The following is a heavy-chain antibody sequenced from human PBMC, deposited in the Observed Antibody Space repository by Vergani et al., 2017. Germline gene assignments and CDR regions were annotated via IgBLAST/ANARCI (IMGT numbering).Heavy chain of an antibody. CDR1: GFSLSTSGMC. CDR3: ARIRNYYDSSGYSYYYYGMDV. D-gene: IGHD3-22*01. V-gene: IGHV2-70*01. Sequence: QVTLRESGPALVIPTQTLTLTCTFSGFSLSTSGMCVSWIRQPPGKALEWLALIDWDDDKYYSTSLKTRLTISKDTSKNQVVLTMTNMDPVDTATYYCARIRNYYDSSGYSYYYYGMDVWGQGTTVTVSS. CDR2: IDWDDDK. J-gene: IGHJ6*02.